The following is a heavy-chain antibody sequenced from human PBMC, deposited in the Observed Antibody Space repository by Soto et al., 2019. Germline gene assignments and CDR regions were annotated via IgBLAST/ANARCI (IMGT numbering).Heavy chain of an antibody. D-gene: IGHD6-6*01. CDR3: AKGSSSVYYYYYGMDV. V-gene: IGHV3-30*18. J-gene: IGHJ6*02. CDR1: GFTFSSYG. Sequence: GGSLRLSCAASGFTFSSYGMHWVRQAPGKGLEWVAVISHDGSNKYYADSVKGRFTISRDNSKNTLYLQMNSLRAEDTAVYYCAKGSSSVYYYYYGMDVWGQGTTVTVSS. CDR2: ISHDGSNK.